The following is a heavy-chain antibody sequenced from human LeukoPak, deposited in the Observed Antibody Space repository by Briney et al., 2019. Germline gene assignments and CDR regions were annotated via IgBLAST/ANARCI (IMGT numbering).Heavy chain of an antibody. CDR1: GLTFSSYA. J-gene: IGHJ4*02. V-gene: IGHV3-23*01. D-gene: IGHD2-15*01. CDR2: ISGSGGST. CDR3: AKDLHRGVAATPDY. Sequence: GGSLRLSCAASGLTFSSYAMSWVRQAPGKGLEWVSDISGSGGSTYYADSVKGRFPISRDNSKNTLYLQMNSLRAEDTAVYYCAKDLHRGVAATPDYWGQGTLVTVSS.